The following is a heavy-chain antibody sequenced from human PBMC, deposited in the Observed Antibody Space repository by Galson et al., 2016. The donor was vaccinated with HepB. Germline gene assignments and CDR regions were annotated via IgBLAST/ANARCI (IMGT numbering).Heavy chain of an antibody. D-gene: IGHD3-16*01. CDR2: IYSGGDT. CDR3: AGGPMRRG. J-gene: IGHJ4*02. CDR1: GFTVSNNY. V-gene: IGHV3-53*01. Sequence: SLRLSCAASGFTVSNNYMSWVRQAPGKGLQWVSLIYSGGDTDYADSVKGRFTISRDSSKNTVYLQMNSLRDEDTAVYYCAGGPMRRGWSQGTLVTVSS.